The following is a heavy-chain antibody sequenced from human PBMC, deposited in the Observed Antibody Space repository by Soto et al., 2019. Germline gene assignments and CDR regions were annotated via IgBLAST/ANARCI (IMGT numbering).Heavy chain of an antibody. J-gene: IGHJ4*02. Sequence: QVQLVESGGGVVQPGTSLRLSCAASGFTFSSYAMHWVRQAPGKGLEWGALISYDVSNKYYADSVKGRFTISRDNSKNTLYLQMNSLRAEDTVVYYCASDWGRNWYFRYFDYWGQGTLVTVSS. CDR1: GFTFSSYA. V-gene: IGHV3-30-3*01. D-gene: IGHD6-13*01. CDR2: ISYDVSNK. CDR3: ASDWGRNWYFRYFDY.